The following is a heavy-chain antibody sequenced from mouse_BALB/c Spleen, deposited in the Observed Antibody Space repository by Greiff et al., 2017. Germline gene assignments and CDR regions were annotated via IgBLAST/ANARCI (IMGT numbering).Heavy chain of an antibody. D-gene: IGHD2-2*01. CDR1: GFSLTSYG. CDR2: IWAGGST. Sequence: VQLQQPGPGLVAPSQSLSITCTVSGFSLTSYGVHWVRQPPGKGLEWLGVIWAGGSTNYNSALMSRLSISKDNSKSQVFLKMNSLQTDDTAMYYCARDYGYDGYFDVWGAGTTVTVSS. V-gene: IGHV2-9*02. J-gene: IGHJ1*01. CDR3: ARDYGYDGYFDV.